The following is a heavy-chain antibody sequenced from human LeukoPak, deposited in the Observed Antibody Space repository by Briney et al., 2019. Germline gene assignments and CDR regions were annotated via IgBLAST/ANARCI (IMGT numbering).Heavy chain of an antibody. CDR3: ARADSVPAGDYHYWYMDV. Sequence: ASVRVSCKASGYTFTGYYMHWVRQDLRQGLQWMGWINPNSGDTEYPQKFQGRVTMTRDTPISTVYMELSSLRSDDPAVYYCARADSVPAGDYHYWYMDVWGKGTTVTVSS. D-gene: IGHD2-2*01. J-gene: IGHJ6*03. CDR1: GYTFTGYY. CDR2: INPNSGDT. V-gene: IGHV1-2*02.